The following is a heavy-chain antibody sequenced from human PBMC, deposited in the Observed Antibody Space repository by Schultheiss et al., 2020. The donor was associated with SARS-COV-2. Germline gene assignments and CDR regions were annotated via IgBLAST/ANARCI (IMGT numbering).Heavy chain of an antibody. CDR3: AKDFGSGWYRSSFDY. CDR2: ISGSGGST. J-gene: IGHJ4*02. Sequence: GGSLRLSCAASGFTFSSYSMNWVRQAPGKGLEWVSAISGSGGSTYYADSVKGRFTISRDNSKNTLYLQMNSLRAEDTAVYYCAKDFGSGWYRSSFDYWGQGTLVTVSS. D-gene: IGHD6-19*01. V-gene: IGHV3-23*01. CDR1: GFTFSSYS.